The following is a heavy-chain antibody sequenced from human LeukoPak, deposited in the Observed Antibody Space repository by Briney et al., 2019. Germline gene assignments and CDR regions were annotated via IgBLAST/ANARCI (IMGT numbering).Heavy chain of an antibody. CDR2: IRASGDTT. D-gene: IGHD6-19*01. J-gene: IGHJ6*03. V-gene: IGHV3-23*01. CDR1: GFTFSNYA. Sequence: GGSLRLSCTASGFTFSNYAMGWVRQAPGKGLQWVSDIRASGDTTHYADSVEGRFTISRDNSKNTLYLQMNSLRAEDTAVYYCAKNFASAWNYYMDVWGKGTTVTVSS. CDR3: AKNFASAWNYYMDV.